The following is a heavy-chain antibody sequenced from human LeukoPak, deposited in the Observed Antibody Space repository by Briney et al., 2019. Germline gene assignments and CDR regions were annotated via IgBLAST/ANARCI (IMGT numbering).Heavy chain of an antibody. V-gene: IGHV4-59*08. Sequence: SETLSLTCTVSGGSISSYYWSWIRQPPGKGLEWIGYIYYSGSTNYNPSLKSRVTISVDTSKNQFSLKLSSVTAADTAVYYCARASSWGWFDPWGQGTLVTVSP. J-gene: IGHJ5*02. CDR1: GGSISSYY. CDR3: ARASSWGWFDP. D-gene: IGHD6-13*01. CDR2: IYYSGST.